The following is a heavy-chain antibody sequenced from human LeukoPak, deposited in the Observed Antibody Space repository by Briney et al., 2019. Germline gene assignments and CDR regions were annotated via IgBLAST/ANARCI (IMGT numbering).Heavy chain of an antibody. CDR1: GFTFSSYA. D-gene: IGHD6-19*01. Sequence: GGSLRLSCAASGFTFSSYAMSWVRQAPGKGLEWVSAISGSGGSTYYADSVKGRFTISRDNSKNTLYLQMNSLRAEDTAVYYCAKSEGAVAGGPRYYFDYWGQGTLVTVSS. J-gene: IGHJ4*02. CDR2: ISGSGGST. CDR3: AKSEGAVAGGPRYYFDY. V-gene: IGHV3-23*01.